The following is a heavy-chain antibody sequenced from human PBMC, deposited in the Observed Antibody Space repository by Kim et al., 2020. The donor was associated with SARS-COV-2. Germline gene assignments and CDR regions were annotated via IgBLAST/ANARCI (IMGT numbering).Heavy chain of an antibody. CDR2: IYYSGST. J-gene: IGHJ6*02. D-gene: IGHD2-2*01. CDR1: GGSISSGDYY. V-gene: IGHV4-30-4*01. Sequence: SETLSLTCTVSGGSISSGDYYWSWIRQPPGKGLEWIGYIYYSGSTYYNPSLKSRVTISVDTSKNQFSLKLSSVTAADTAVYYCARCEGSSTAMYDYGMDVWGQGTTVTVSS. CDR3: ARCEGSSTAMYDYGMDV.